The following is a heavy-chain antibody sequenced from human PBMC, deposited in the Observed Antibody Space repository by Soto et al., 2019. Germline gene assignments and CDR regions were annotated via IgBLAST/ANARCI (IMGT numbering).Heavy chain of an antibody. D-gene: IGHD6-6*01. CDR2: INHSGST. CDR3: ARGRGSSANYYYYYYYMDV. J-gene: IGHJ6*03. CDR1: GGSFSGYY. Sequence: SETLSLTCAVYGGSFSGYYWSWIRQPPGKGLEWIGEINHSGSTNYNPSLKSRVTISVDTSKNQFSLKLSSVTAADTAVYYCARGRGSSANYYYYYYYMDVWGKGTTVTVSS. V-gene: IGHV4-34*01.